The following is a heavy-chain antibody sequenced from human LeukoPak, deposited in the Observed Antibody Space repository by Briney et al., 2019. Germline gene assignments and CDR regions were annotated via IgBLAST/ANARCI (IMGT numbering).Heavy chain of an antibody. J-gene: IGHJ4*02. CDR2: INHSGST. D-gene: IGHD6-19*01. CDR3: ARVAVRIAVAGNFDY. Sequence: TTSETLSLTCTVSGGSISSNSYYWGWIRQPPGKGLEWIGEINHSGSTNYNPSLKSRVTISVDTSKNQFSLKLSSVTAADTAVYYCARVAVRIAVAGNFDYWGQGTLVTVSS. V-gene: IGHV4-39*07. CDR1: GGSISSNSYY.